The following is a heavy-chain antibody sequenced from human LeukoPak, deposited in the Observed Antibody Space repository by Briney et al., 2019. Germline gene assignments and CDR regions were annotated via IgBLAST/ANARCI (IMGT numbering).Heavy chain of an antibody. CDR3: AKDLSVRKGSFDY. D-gene: IGHD2/OR15-2a*01. CDR2: ISSDGREK. CDR1: GFTFSSYA. J-gene: IGHJ4*02. V-gene: IGHV3-30*18. Sequence: GGSLRLSCAASGFTFSSYAIHWVRQAPGKGLEWVAVISSDGREKYYADSVKGRFTISRDNSMNTLYVQMSSLTVEDTAVYYCAKDLSVRKGSFDYWGQGTLVTVSS.